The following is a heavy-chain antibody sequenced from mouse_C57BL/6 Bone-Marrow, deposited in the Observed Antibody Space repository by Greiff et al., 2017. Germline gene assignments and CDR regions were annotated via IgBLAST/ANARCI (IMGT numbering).Heavy chain of an antibody. J-gene: IGHJ3*01. V-gene: IGHV14-4*01. D-gene: IGHD1-1*01. CDR1: GFNIKDDY. CDR2: IDPENGDT. CDR3: TTGSSYTWFAY. Sequence: EVQLQQSGAELVRPGASVKLSCTASGFNIKDDYMHWVKQRPEQGLEWIGWIDPENGDTEYASKFQGKATITADTSSNTAYLQLSSLTSEDTALYYCTTGSSYTWFAYWGQGTLVTVSA.